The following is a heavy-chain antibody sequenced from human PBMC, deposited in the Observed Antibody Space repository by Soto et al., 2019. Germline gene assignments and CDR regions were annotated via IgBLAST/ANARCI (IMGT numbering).Heavy chain of an antibody. CDR1: GFTFSSYA. CDR3: AKENARECSGGSCYEENAFDI. J-gene: IGHJ3*02. V-gene: IGHV3-23*01. CDR2: ISGRGGST. D-gene: IGHD2-15*01. Sequence: EVQLLESGGGLVQPGGSLRLSCAASGFTFSSYAMSWVRQAPGKGLEWVSAISGRGGSTYYADSVKGRFTISRDNSKNTLQLQMNSLRAEDTDVYYCAKENARECSGGSCYEENAFDIWGQGTMVIVSS.